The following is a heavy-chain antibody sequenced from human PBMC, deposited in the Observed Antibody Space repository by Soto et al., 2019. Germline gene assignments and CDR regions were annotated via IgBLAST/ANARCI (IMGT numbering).Heavy chain of an antibody. Sequence: WWSLRLSCSASVSTFSSYSMNWVRQAPGKGLEWVSYISSSSSTIYYADSVKGRFTISRDNAKNSLYLQMNSLRDEDTAVYYCAREGRRVVSYYYYYGMDVWGQGTTVTVSS. V-gene: IGHV3-48*02. CDR2: ISSSSSTI. CDR1: VSTFSSYS. CDR3: AREGRRVVSYYYYYGMDV. J-gene: IGHJ6*02. D-gene: IGHD2-8*02.